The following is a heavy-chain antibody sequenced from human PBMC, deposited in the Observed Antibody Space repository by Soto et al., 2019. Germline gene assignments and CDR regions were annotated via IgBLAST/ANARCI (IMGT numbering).Heavy chain of an antibody. D-gene: IGHD3-3*01. CDR2: ISAYNGNT. CDR3: ASFVELGVDDAFDI. J-gene: IGHJ3*02. V-gene: IGHV1-18*01. Sequence: QVPLVQSGAEVKKPGASVKVSCKASGYTFTSYGISWVRQAPGQGLEWMGWISAYNGNTNYAQKLQGRVTMTTDTSTSTAYRELRGRRSDGTAVYYCASFVELGVDDAFDIWGQGTMVTVSS. CDR1: GYTFTSYG.